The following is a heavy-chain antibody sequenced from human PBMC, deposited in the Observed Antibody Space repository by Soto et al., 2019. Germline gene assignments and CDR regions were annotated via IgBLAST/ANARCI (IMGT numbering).Heavy chain of an antibody. CDR3: ARLGYSGYDPLRDYYGMDV. CDR2: IYNEGST. CDR1: GASIRSSTFY. Sequence: SETLSLTCTVSGASIRSSTFYWGWIRQPPEKRLESIANIYNEGSTYYNPSLKRQVTISVDTSKKQFSKKLSSVTAEDTAVYYCARLGYSGYDPLRDYYGMDVWGQGTTVT. D-gene: IGHD5-12*01. V-gene: IGHV4-39*07. J-gene: IGHJ6*02.